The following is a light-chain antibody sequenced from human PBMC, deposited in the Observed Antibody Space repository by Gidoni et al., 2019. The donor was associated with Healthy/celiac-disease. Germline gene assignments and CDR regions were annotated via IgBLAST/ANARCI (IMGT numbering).Light chain of an antibody. Sequence: QSALTQPRSVSGSPGQSVTISCTGTSSDVGGDNSVYWYQRHPGKAPKLMIYDVSKRPSGVPDRFSGSKSGNTASLTISGLQAEDEADYYCYSYAGSYAVVFGGGTKLTVL. V-gene: IGLV2-11*01. CDR1: SSDVGGDNS. CDR2: DVS. J-gene: IGLJ2*01. CDR3: YSYAGSYAVV.